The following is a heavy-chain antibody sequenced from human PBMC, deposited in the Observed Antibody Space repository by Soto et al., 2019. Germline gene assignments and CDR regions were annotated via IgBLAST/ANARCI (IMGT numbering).Heavy chain of an antibody. CDR2: ISYDGSNK. J-gene: IGHJ4*02. CDR3: AKWGDCISTSCQFDY. CDR1: GFTFSSYG. Sequence: TGGSLRLSCAASGFTFSSYGMHWVRQAPGKGLEWVAIISYDGSNKYYADSMKGRFTISRDNSKNTLYLQMNSLRAEDTAVYYCAKWGDCISTSCQFDYWGQGTLVTVSS. D-gene: IGHD2-2*01. V-gene: IGHV3-30*18.